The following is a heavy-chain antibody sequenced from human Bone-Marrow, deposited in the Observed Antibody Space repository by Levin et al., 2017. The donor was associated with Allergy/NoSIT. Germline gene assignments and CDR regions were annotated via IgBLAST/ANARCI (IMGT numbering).Heavy chain of an antibody. Sequence: EASVKVSCKASGYTFTDYDINWVRQASGQGLEWMGWMNPNSGNTGYAQRFQGRVTMTRTTSINAAYMELSGLTSEDTAIYYCARRYSSGWDKGTFDVWGQGTMLNVSS. CDR1: GYTFTDYD. V-gene: IGHV1-8*01. D-gene: IGHD6-19*01. J-gene: IGHJ3*01. CDR3: ARRYSSGWDKGTFDV. CDR2: MNPNSGNT.